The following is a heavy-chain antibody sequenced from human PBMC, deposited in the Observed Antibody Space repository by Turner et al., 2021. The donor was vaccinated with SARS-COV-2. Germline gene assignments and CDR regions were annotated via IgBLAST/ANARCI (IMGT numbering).Heavy chain of an antibody. V-gene: IGHV3-7*01. Sequence: EVQLVESGGGLVQPGGSLRLSCAASGFTFSSFWMNWVRQDPGKGLEWVANIKQDGSEKYYVDSVKGRFTISRDNAKNSLYLQMNSLRAEDTAVYYCARDTPTYYYDSSGYYTEWYFDYWGQGTLVTVSS. J-gene: IGHJ4*02. CDR1: GFTFSSFW. CDR3: ARDTPTYYYDSSGYYTEWYFDY. D-gene: IGHD3-22*01. CDR2: IKQDGSEK.